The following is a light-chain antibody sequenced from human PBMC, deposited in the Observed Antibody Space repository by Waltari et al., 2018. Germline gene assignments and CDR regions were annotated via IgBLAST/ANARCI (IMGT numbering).Light chain of an antibody. Sequence: DIVMTKSPDSVAVSLGERATITCKSSQSVLYSSNNKNYLAWYQQKPGQPPKLLIYWASTRESGVPDRFSGSGSGTDFTLTISSLQAEDVAVHYCQQYYSTPLTFGGGTKVEIK. J-gene: IGKJ4*01. CDR2: WAS. CDR1: QSVLYSSNNKNY. CDR3: QQYYSTPLT. V-gene: IGKV4-1*01.